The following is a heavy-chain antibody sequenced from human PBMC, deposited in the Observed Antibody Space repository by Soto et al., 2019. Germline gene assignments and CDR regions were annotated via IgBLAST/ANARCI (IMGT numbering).Heavy chain of an antibody. Sequence: EVQLVESGGGLVQPGRSLRLSCAASGFTFDDYAMHWVRQAPGKGLEWVSGISWNSGSIGYADSVKGRFTISRDNAKNSLCLQMNSLRAEDTALYYCAKSHTGRVDYFDYWGQGTLVTVSS. D-gene: IGHD3-10*01. V-gene: IGHV3-9*01. CDR1: GFTFDDYA. CDR2: ISWNSGSI. CDR3: AKSHTGRVDYFDY. J-gene: IGHJ4*02.